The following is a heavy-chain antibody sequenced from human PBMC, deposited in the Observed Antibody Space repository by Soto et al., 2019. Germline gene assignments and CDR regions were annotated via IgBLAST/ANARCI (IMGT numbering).Heavy chain of an antibody. CDR3: ARDQGVAAAGITWFDP. CDR1: GASMNSYH. J-gene: IGHJ5*02. CDR2: IHSSGST. D-gene: IGHD6-13*01. Sequence: SETLSLTCTVSGASMNSYHWSWIRQPAGRGLEWIGHIHSSGSTNYNPSLKSRVTMSVDTSKNQFSLRLMSLTAADTAVYYCARDQGVAAAGITWFDPWGQGSLVTVSA. V-gene: IGHV4-4*07.